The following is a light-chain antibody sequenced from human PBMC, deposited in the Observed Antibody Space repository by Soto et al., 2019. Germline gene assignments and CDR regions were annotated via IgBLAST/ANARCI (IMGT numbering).Light chain of an antibody. CDR3: AAWDDSLNGYV. J-gene: IGLJ1*01. Sequence: QCLLTQAPSASGTPGQRFTISCSGSGSNIGSNTVNWYQQLPGTAPKLLIYSNNQLPSVVPDRFSGSKSGTSASLAISGLQSEDEADYYCAAWDDSLNGYVFGTGTKVTVL. V-gene: IGLV1-44*01. CDR2: SNN. CDR1: GSNIGSNT.